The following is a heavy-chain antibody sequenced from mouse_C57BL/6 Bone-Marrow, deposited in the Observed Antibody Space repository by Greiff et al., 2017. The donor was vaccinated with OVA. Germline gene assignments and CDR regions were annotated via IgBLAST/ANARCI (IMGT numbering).Heavy chain of an antibody. CDR3: ARTRLRFYAMDY. CDR2: IHPNSGST. CDR1: GYTFTSYW. D-gene: IGHD1-1*01. V-gene: IGHV1-64*01. Sequence: QVQLQQPGAELVKPGASVKLSCKASGYTFTSYWMHWVKQRPGQGLEWIGMIHPNSGSTNYNEKFKSKATLTVDKSSSTAYMQLSSLSSEDSAVYDCARTRLRFYAMDYWGQGTSVTVSS. J-gene: IGHJ4*01.